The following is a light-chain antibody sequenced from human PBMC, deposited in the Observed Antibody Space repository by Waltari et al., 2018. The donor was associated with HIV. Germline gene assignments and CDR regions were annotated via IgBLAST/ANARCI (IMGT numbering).Light chain of an antibody. CDR3: AAWDDNVNGL. CDR1: RSKIGSNS. CDR2: NNN. V-gene: IGLV1-44*01. Sequence: QSVLIQPPSASGAPGQRVTISCSGRRSKIGSNSVTWYQQPPGAAPRLLVYNNNQRPSGVPDRFSGSKSGTSASLAISGLQFEDEGDYYCAAWDDNVNGLFGGGTKLTVL. J-gene: IGLJ2*01.